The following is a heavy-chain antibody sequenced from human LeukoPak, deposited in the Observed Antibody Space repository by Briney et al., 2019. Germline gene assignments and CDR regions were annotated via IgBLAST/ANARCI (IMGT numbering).Heavy chain of an antibody. CDR1: GFTFSSYG. CDR3: AKGWRSYGMDV. D-gene: IGHD2-15*01. V-gene: IGHV3-30*18. Sequence: GGSLRLSCAASGFTFSSYGMHWVRQAPGKGLEWEAVISYDGSNKYYADSVKGRFTISRDNSKNTLYLQMNSLRAEDTAVHYCAKGWRSYGMDVWGQGTTVTVSS. CDR2: ISYDGSNK. J-gene: IGHJ6*02.